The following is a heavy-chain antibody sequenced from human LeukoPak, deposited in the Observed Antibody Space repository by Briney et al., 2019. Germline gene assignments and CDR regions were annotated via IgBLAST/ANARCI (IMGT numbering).Heavy chain of an antibody. J-gene: IGHJ5*02. CDR1: GYSISSGYY. CDR3: ARDSSSVGLHYDFWSGPPAHNWFDP. CDR2: IYHSGST. Sequence: SETLSLTCTVSGYSISSGYYWGWIRQPPGKGLEWIGSIYHSGSTYYNPSLKSRVTISVDTSKNQFSLKLSSVTAADTAVYYCARDSSSVGLHYDFWSGPPAHNWFDPWGQGTLVTVSS. V-gene: IGHV4-38-2*02. D-gene: IGHD3-3*01.